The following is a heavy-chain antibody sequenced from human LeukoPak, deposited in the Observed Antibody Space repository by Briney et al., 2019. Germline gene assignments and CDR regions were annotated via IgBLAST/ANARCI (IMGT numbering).Heavy chain of an antibody. CDR2: IYHSGST. CDR1: GGSISSGGYS. V-gene: IGHV4-30-2*01. Sequence: SETLSLTCAVSGGSISSGGYSWSWIRQPPGKGLEWIGYIYHSGSTYYNPSLKSRVTISVDRSKYQFSLKLSSVTAADTAVYYCASSGAYYYYGMDVWGQGTTVTVSS. J-gene: IGHJ6*02. D-gene: IGHD1-26*01. CDR3: ASSGAYYYYGMDV.